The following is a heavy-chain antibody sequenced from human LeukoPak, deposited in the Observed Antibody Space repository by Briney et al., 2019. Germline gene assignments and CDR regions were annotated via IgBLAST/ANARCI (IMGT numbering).Heavy chain of an antibody. Sequence: SETLSLTCAVYGGSFSGYYWSWIRQPPGKGLEWIGEINHSGSTNYNPSLKSRVTISVDTSKNQFSLKLSSVTAADTAVYYCARVDTAMDLNYYYYGMDVWGQGTTVTVSS. J-gene: IGHJ6*02. V-gene: IGHV4-34*01. CDR3: ARVDTAMDLNYYYYGMDV. CDR1: GGSFSGYY. D-gene: IGHD5-18*01. CDR2: INHSGST.